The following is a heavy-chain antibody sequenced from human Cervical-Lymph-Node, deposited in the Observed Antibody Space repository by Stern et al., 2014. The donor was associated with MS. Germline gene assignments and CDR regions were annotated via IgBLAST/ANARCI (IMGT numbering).Heavy chain of an antibody. V-gene: IGHV2-26*01. J-gene: IGHJ4*02. D-gene: IGHD6-19*01. CDR1: GFSLSNARMG. Sequence: QITLKESGPVLVKPTETLTLTCTVSGFSLSNARMGVSWIRQPPGKALEWLRHLFLNDEKSYNTSLKSRLTISKDTSKSQVVLTMTNMDPVDTATYYCARMGIAVAGGGFDYWGQGTLVTVSS. CDR3: ARMGIAVAGGGFDY. CDR2: LFLNDEK.